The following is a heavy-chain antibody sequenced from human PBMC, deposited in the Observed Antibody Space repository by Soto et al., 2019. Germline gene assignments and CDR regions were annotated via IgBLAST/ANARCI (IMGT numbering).Heavy chain of an antibody. CDR2: IYSGGGT. V-gene: IGHV3-53*01. D-gene: IGHD1-26*01. CDR3: ARDQVEASAFDI. CDR1: GFTVSSNY. J-gene: IGHJ3*02. Sequence: GSLRLSCAASGFTVSSNYMSWVRQAPGKGLEWVSVIYSGGGTYYADSVKGRFTISRDNSKNTLYLQMNSLRAEDTAVYYCARDQVEASAFDIWGQGTMVTVSS.